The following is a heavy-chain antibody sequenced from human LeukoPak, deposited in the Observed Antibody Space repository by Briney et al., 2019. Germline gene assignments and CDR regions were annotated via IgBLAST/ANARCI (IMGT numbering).Heavy chain of an antibody. CDR2: ISYDGSNK. J-gene: IGHJ4*02. Sequence: GRSLRLSCVASRFNFRNYGMHWVRQAPGKGLEWVALISYDGSNKYYADSVKGRFTISRDNSKNTLYLQMISLRAEDTAVYYCANYGSVSYFAYWGQGTLVTVSS. D-gene: IGHD3-10*01. CDR1: RFNFRNYG. V-gene: IGHV3-30*18. CDR3: ANYGSVSYFAY.